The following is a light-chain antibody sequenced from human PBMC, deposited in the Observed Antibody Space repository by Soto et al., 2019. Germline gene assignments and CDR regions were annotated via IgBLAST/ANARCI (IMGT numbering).Light chain of an antibody. Sequence: QSVLTQPASVSGSPGQSITISCTGTSSDVGGYNYVSWYQQHPGKAPKLMIYEVSNRPSGVSNRFSGSKSGNTASLSISGLQAEDEAEYYCSSYRRTSTLVFGTGTKVTVL. J-gene: IGLJ1*01. CDR2: EVS. CDR3: SSYRRTSTLV. CDR1: SSDVGGYNY. V-gene: IGLV2-14*01.